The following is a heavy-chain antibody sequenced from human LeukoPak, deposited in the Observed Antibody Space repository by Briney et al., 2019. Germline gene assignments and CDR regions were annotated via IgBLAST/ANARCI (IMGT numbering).Heavy chain of an antibody. J-gene: IGHJ4*02. V-gene: IGHV3-11*06. CDR3: ARVLYRYCGGDCYLFDY. CDR1: GFTFCDYY. D-gene: IGHD2-21*02. Sequence: PGWSLTLSCAASGFTFCDYYMSWIRQAPGKGLEWVSYISSSSSYTNYADSVKGRFTISRDNAKNSLYMQMYSVRAEDTAVYYCARVLYRYCGGDCYLFDYWGQGTLVTVSS. CDR2: ISSSSSYT.